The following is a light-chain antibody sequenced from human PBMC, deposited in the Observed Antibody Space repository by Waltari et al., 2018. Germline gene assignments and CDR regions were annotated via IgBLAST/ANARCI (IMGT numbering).Light chain of an antibody. CDR2: DAS. Sequence: EIVLTQSPAPLSLSPGDTATPSCRASQSVGSYLAWYQQKPGQPPRLLIYDASNRATGVPARFRGSGSGTDFTLTISSLEAEDFAVYYCQQRSNWTPHTFGQGARLEIK. J-gene: IGKJ2*01. V-gene: IGKV3-11*01. CDR3: QQRSNWTPHT. CDR1: QSVGSY.